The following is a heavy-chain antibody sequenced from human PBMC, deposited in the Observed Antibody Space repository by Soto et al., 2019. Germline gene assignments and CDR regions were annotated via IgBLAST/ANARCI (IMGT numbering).Heavy chain of an antibody. D-gene: IGHD5-18*01. CDR2: IHGDGGKI. J-gene: IGHJ4*02. CDR1: GFMFSAYW. V-gene: IGHV3-7*01. Sequence: EVQLVESGGGLVQPGGSLRLSCAASGFMFSAYWMSWVRQAPGKGLAWVANIHGDGGKIYYVDSVKGRFTISRDNAKRSLYLQMNSLRAEDTAVYYCARDFYGGYTYGPGDYWGQGALVAVSS. CDR3: ARDFYGGYTYGPGDY.